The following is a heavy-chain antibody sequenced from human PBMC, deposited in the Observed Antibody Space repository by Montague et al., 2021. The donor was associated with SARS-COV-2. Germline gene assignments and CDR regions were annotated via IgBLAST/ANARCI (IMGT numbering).Heavy chain of an antibody. CDR2: IYYSVST. V-gene: IGHV4-31*03. Sequence: TLSLTCTVSGASISSGGDYWNWIRQHPGKGLEWIGHIYYSVSTNYNPSLKSRVTISEDTSKNQISLKLSSVTAADTAVYYCARDRELVDWGQGIMVTVSS. CDR3: ARDRELVD. D-gene: IGHD1-7*01. J-gene: IGHJ4*02. CDR1: GASISSGGDY.